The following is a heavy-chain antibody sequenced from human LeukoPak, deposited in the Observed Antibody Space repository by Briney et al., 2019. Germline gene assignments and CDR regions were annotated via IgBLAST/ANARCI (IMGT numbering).Heavy chain of an antibody. Sequence: PGRSLRLSCTASGFTFGDYAMSWVRQAPGKGLEWVGRIKSKTDGGTTDYAAPVKGRFTISRDDSKNTLYLQMNSLKTEDTAVYYCTTSYYDYVWGSYRYQKYYFDYWGQGTLVTVSS. J-gene: IGHJ4*02. CDR1: GFTFGDYA. CDR3: TTSYYDYVWGSYRYQKYYFDY. CDR2: IKSKTDGGTT. V-gene: IGHV3-15*01. D-gene: IGHD3-16*02.